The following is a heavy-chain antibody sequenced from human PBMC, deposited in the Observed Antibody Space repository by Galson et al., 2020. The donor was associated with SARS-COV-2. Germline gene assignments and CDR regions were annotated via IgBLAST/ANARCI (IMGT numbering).Heavy chain of an antibody. CDR1: GGSIRNNY. V-gene: IGHV4-59*12. Sequence: SETLSLTCTVFGGSIRNNYWSWIRQPPGKGLEWIGYVYSSGSASYNPSLKSRVRMSVDTSKNHFSLKLNFVTAADTAVYFCAREGCSSTSCYIKYFQFWGQGTLVTVSS. CDR2: VYSSGSA. CDR3: AREGCSSTSCYIKYFQF. D-gene: IGHD2-2*02. J-gene: IGHJ1*01.